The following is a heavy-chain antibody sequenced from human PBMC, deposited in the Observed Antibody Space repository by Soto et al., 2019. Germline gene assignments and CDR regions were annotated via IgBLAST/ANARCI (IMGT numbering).Heavy chain of an antibody. Sequence: SETLSLTCTVSGCSISSGGYYWSWIRPHPRKGLEWIGYIYYSGSTYYNPSLKSRVTISVDTSKNQFSLKLSSVTAADTAVYCCARVSYYDFWSGYSINYYYGMDVWGQGTTVTVSS. V-gene: IGHV4-31*02. CDR3: ARVSYYDFWSGYSINYYYGMDV. CDR1: GCSISSGGYY. D-gene: IGHD3-3*01. J-gene: IGHJ6*02. CDR2: IYYSGST.